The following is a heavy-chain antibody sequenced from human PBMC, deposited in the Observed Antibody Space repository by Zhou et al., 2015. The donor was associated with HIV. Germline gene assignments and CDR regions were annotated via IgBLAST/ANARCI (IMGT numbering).Heavy chain of an antibody. CDR2: ITPLFDIE. CDR1: GGSFTYHA. CDR3: AREGWGSWYFDL. V-gene: IGHV1-69*01. J-gene: IGHJ2*01. D-gene: IGHD7-27*01. Sequence: QVQLVQSGAEVKKPGSSVKVSCKASGGSFTYHAISWVRQAPGQGLEWMGGITPLFDIEEYAEKFRGRLTITVDESTGAAYMDLRSLRYEDTAAYYCAREGWGSWYFDLWGRGTLVSVSS.